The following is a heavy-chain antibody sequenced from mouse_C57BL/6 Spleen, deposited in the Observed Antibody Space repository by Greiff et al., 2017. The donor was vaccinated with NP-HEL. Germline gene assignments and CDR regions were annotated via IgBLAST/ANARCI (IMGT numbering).Heavy chain of an antibody. Sequence: QVQLQQSGAELVMPGASVKLSCKASGYTFTSYWMHWVKQRPGQGLEWIGEIDPSDSYTNYNQKFKGKSTLTVDKSSSTAYMQLSSLTSEDSAVYYCARGGITTVVAEYYFDYWGQGTTLTVSS. CDR3: ARGGITTVVAEYYFDY. V-gene: IGHV1-69*01. CDR2: IDPSDSYT. J-gene: IGHJ2*01. D-gene: IGHD1-1*01. CDR1: GYTFTSYW.